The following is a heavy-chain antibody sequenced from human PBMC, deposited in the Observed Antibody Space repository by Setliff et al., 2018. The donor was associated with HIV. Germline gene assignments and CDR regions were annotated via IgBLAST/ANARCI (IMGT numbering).Heavy chain of an antibody. Sequence: SETLSLTCTVSGGSISSHYWSWIRQPPGKGLEWIGYIYYSGSTNYNTSLKSRVTISVDTSKNQFSLKLSSVTAADTAVYYCARVIEGGSGSMDYWGQGTLVTVSS. D-gene: IGHD3-22*01. CDR3: ARVIEGGSGSMDY. CDR2: IYYSGST. CDR1: GGSISSHY. V-gene: IGHV4-59*11. J-gene: IGHJ4*02.